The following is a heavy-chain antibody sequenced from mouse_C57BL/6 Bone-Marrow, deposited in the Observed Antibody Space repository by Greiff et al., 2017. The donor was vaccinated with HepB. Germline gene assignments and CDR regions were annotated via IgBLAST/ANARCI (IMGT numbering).Heavy chain of an antibody. D-gene: IGHD2-4*01. J-gene: IGHJ4*01. CDR3: ARDPYDYA. Sequence: EVKLVESGPGLVKPSQSLSLTCSVTGYSITSGYYWNWIRQFPGNKLEWMGYISYDGSNNYNPSLKNRISITRDTSKNQFFLKLNSVTTEDTATYYCARDPYDYAWGQGTSVTVSS. CDR1: GYSITSGYY. CDR2: ISYDGSN. V-gene: IGHV3-6*01.